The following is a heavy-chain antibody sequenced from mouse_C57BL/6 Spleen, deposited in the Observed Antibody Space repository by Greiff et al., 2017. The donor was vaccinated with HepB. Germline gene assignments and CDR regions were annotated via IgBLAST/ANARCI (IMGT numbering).Heavy chain of an antibody. CDR2: IDPENGDT. J-gene: IGHJ4*01. D-gene: IGHD1-1*01. Sequence: EVQLQQSGGELVRPGASVKLSCTASGFNIKDDYMHWVKQRPEQGLEWIGWIDPENGDTEYASKFQGKATITADTSSNTAYLQLSSLTSEDTAVYYCTPITTVVAKGVDYWGQGTSVTVSS. V-gene: IGHV14-4*01. CDR1: GFNIKDDY. CDR3: TPITTVVAKGVDY.